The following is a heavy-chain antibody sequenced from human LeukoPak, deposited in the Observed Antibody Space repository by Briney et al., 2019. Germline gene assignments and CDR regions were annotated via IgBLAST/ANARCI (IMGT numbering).Heavy chain of an antibody. J-gene: IGHJ6*03. CDR3: ARDYYYMDV. Sequence: SETLSLTCAVYGGSFSGYYLIWIRQPPGKGLEWIGEINHSGSTNYNPSLKSRVTISVDTSKNQFSLKLSSVTAADTAVYYCARDYYYMDVWGKGTTVTVSS. V-gene: IGHV4-34*01. CDR2: INHSGST. CDR1: GGSFSGYY.